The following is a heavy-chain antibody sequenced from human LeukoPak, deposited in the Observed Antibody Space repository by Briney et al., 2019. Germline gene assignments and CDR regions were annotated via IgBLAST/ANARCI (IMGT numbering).Heavy chain of an antibody. CDR3: AKYINVPGTQLLGDY. J-gene: IGHJ4*02. D-gene: IGHD1-1*01. CDR1: GLIFLNIA. CDR2: ICASGRCT. V-gene: IGHV3-23*01. Sequence: GGPWSLPCAASGLIFLNIALGGARQPPGKGRDGVSEICASGRCTFYAAPVRGRFTVSRDNFKNSLYLQMNNLRAEDTAVYYCAKYINVPGTQLLGDYWGQGALVTVSS.